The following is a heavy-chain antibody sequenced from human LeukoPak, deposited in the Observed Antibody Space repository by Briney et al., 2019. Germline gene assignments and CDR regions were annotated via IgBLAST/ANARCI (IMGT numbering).Heavy chain of an antibody. CDR2: ISGSGGSA. Sequence: AGGSLRLSCAASGFTFSSYAMSWVRQAPGKGLEWVSAISGSGGSAYYADSVKGRFTISRDNSKNTLYLQMNSLRAEDTAVYYCAKREIAVAGSFDYWGQGTLVTVSS. CDR1: GFTFSSYA. V-gene: IGHV3-23*01. J-gene: IGHJ4*02. CDR3: AKREIAVAGSFDY. D-gene: IGHD6-19*01.